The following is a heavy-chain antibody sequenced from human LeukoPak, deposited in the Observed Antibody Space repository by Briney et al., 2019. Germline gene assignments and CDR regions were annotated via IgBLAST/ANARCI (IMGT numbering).Heavy chain of an antibody. CDR1: GFSITSGDY. CDR2: ISHSGDT. CDR3: ARVGPLAVGTGKRVYSFDY. J-gene: IGHJ4*02. V-gene: IGHV4-38-2*01. Sequence: PSETLSLTCDVSGFSITSGDYWGWIRQSPGRGLEWIGSISHSGDTYYIPSLRSRVTMSLGTSRNQFSLDLRSVSAADTAVYFCARVGPLAVGTGKRVYSFDYWGQGTLVTVSS. D-gene: IGHD1-1*01.